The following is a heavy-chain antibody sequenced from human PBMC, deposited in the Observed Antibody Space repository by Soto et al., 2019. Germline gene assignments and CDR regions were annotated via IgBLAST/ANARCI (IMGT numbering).Heavy chain of an antibody. J-gene: IGHJ4*02. D-gene: IGHD1-26*01. CDR1: GFTFSGSN. Sequence: EVQLVESGGGLVQPGGSLKLSCAASGFTFSGSNVHWVRQASGKGLEWVGRIRSKADSYATAYAVSVTGRFTISRDDSKKTAYLQMNSLRTEDTAVYYCTGLVEWGPGDNFEYWGQGTLVTVSS. CDR2: IRSKADSYAT. CDR3: TGLVEWGPGDNFEY. V-gene: IGHV3-73*02.